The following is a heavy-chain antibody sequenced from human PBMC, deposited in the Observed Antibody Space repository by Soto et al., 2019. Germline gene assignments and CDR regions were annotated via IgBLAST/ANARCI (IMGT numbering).Heavy chain of an antibody. J-gene: IGHJ6*02. CDR1: GLSLSTIGEG. CDR3: VQTRCGGDCLQSYSSHSYYGLDV. V-gene: IGHV2-5*02. D-gene: IGHD2-21*02. CDR2: VYWDDDK. Sequence: QITLKESGPTLVKPTQTLTLTCTFSGLSLSTIGEGVGWIRQPPGKALEWLALVYWDDDKRYSPSLKSRLTINXDPSLNXXVLTMTNMGPVDTATYYCVQTRCGGDCLQSYSSHSYYGLDVWGQGTTVTVSS.